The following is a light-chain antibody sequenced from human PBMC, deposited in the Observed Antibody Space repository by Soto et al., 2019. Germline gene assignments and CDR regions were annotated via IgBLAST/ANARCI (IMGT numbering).Light chain of an antibody. V-gene: IGKV1-5*01. CDR2: HAS. Sequence: DTQMTQSPPTLLPLKEKGLTTTGGASQTINNWLAWYQQKPGKAPNLLIYHASNLETGVPSRFSGSAFGTEFTLTISSLQPDDFATYYCQHYNSYPWTFGQGTKVDIK. CDR3: QHYNSYPWT. CDR1: QTINNW. J-gene: IGKJ1*01.